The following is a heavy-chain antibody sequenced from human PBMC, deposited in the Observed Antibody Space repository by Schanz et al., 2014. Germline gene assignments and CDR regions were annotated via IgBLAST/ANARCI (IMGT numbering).Heavy chain of an antibody. J-gene: IGHJ4*02. D-gene: IGHD3-9*01. V-gene: IGHV3-20*04. CDR2: INWNGGDT. Sequence: EVQLVESGGGLVRPGGSLRLSCAASGFIFDDYGMSWVRQVPGKGLEWVSGINWNGGDTSYADSVKGRFIISRDNAKNSLYLEMNSLRAEDTAVYYCAKDHAGSDILTALGNWGQGTLVTVSS. CDR3: AKDHAGSDILTALGN. CDR1: GFIFDDYG.